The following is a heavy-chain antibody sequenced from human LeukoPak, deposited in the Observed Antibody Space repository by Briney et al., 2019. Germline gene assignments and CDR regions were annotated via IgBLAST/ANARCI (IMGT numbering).Heavy chain of an antibody. Sequence: PGGSLRLSCAASGFTVSSNYMSWVRQAPGKGLEWVAFIRYDGSHEYYADSVKGRFTISRDNSKNSLYLQMNSLRTEDTALYYCAKGKNTGSYLSHVDYWGQGTLVTVSS. V-gene: IGHV3-30*02. CDR3: AKGKNTGSYLSHVDY. CDR1: GFTVSSNY. CDR2: IRYDGSHE. J-gene: IGHJ4*02. D-gene: IGHD3-10*01.